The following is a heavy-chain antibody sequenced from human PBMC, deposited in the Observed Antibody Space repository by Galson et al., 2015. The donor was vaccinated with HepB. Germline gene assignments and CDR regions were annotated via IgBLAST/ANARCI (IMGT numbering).Heavy chain of an antibody. CDR2: IWYDGSNK. V-gene: IGHV3-33*01. CDR3: AREEGGTAFDI. Sequence: SLRLSCAASGFTFSSYGMHWVRQAPGKGLEWVAVIWYDGSNKYYADSVKGRFTISRDNSKNTLYLQMNSLRAEDTAVYYCAREEGGTAFDIWGQGTMVTVSS. J-gene: IGHJ3*02. D-gene: IGHD1-26*01. CDR1: GFTFSSYG.